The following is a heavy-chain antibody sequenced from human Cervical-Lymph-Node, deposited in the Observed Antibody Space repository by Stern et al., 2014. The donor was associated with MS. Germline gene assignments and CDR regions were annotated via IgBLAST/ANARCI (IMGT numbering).Heavy chain of an antibody. CDR3: ARDEGADY. V-gene: IGHV1-46*01. J-gene: IGHJ4*02. CDR2: INPSAGNT. Sequence: QVQLVQSGAEVKKPGASVKVSCMASGYSFTSYFINWVRQAPGQGLEWMGIINPSAGNTNYAQKVQGRVVMTSDSSTGTVYMELSSLRSEDTAVYYCARDEGADYWGQGTLVTVSS. CDR1: GYSFTSYF.